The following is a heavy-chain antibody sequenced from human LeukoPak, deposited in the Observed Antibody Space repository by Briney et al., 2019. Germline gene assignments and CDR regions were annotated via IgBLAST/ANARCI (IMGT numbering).Heavy chain of an antibody. CDR3: AIRSYHRRQRLLHFDP. J-gene: IGHJ5*02. V-gene: IGHV4-59*06. CDR1: GGSISSYY. D-gene: IGHD2-21*02. Sequence: SETLSLTCTVSGGSISSYYWSWIRQPLGKGLEWIGYIYYSGSTYYNPSLKSRVTISVDTSKNQFSLKLSSVTAADTAVYYCAIRSYHRRQRLLHFDPWGQGTLVTVSS. CDR2: IYYSGST.